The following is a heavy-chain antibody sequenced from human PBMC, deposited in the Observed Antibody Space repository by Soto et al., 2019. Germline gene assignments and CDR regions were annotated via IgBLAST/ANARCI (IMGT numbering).Heavy chain of an antibody. V-gene: IGHV4-38-2*02. D-gene: IGHD5-18*01. CDR1: GYSISSGYY. J-gene: IGHJ6*02. Sequence: ASETLSLTCAVSGYSISSGYYWGWIRQPPGKGLEWIGSIYHSGSTYYNPSLKSRVTISVDTSKNQFSLKLSSVTAADTAVYYCARDAGDTAMGRFVGMDVWGQGTKVTVSS. CDR3: ARDAGDTAMGRFVGMDV. CDR2: IYHSGST.